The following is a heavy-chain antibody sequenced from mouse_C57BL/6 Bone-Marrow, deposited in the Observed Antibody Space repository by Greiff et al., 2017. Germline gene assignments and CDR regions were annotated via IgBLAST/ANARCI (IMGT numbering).Heavy chain of an antibody. CDR2: IWSDGST. D-gene: IGHD3-3*01. CDR3: ARHRAHIYWYFDV. J-gene: IGHJ1*03. CDR1: GFSLTSYG. Sequence: VQGVESGPGLVAPSQSLSITCTVSGFSLTSYGVHWVRQPPGQGLEWLVVIWSDGSTTYTSALKSRLSISKDNSKIQVFLKMNSLQTDDTAMYYCARHRAHIYWYFDVWGTGTTVTVSS. V-gene: IGHV2-6-1*01.